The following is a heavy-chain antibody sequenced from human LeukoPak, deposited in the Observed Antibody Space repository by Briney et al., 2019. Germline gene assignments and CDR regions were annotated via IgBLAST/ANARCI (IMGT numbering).Heavy chain of an antibody. CDR3: ARGTLWWLPDYFDY. J-gene: IGHJ4*02. CDR1: GFTFSSYA. V-gene: IGHV3-7*01. Sequence: GGSLRLSCAASGFTFSSYAMHWVRQAPGKGLEWVANIKQDGSEKYYVDSVKGRFTISRDNAKNSLYLQMNSLRAEDTAVYYCARGTLWWLPDYFDYWGQGTLVTVSS. CDR2: IKQDGSEK. D-gene: IGHD5-12*01.